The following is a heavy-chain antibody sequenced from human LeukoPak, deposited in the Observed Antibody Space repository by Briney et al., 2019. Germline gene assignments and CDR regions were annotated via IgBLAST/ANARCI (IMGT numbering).Heavy chain of an antibody. D-gene: IGHD3-16*01. Sequence: SGTLSLTCTVSGGSFSTYYWSWIRQPPGKGLEWIGYIYYSGSTDYNPSLESRVTMSLDTSKNQFSLNLNSVTAADTAVYYCARAVITFGAAVAKGFDCWGQGTLVTVSS. CDR1: GGSFSTYY. J-gene: IGHJ4*02. V-gene: IGHV4-59*01. CDR3: ARAVITFGAAVAKGFDC. CDR2: IYYSGST.